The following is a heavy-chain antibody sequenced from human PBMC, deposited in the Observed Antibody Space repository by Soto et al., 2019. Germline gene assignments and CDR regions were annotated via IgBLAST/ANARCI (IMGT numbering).Heavy chain of an antibody. D-gene: IGHD1-1*01. Sequence: GGSLRLSCSASGFTFSAYAMHWVRQSPGKGLEFVSTVGANGDNTYYADSVKGRFTISRDNSKNTLYLQMSSLRIEDTAVYYCAKRWASNSGWFDPLGQGA. CDR3: AKRWASNSGWFDP. CDR1: GFTFSAYA. J-gene: IGHJ5*02. CDR2: VGANGDNT. V-gene: IGHV3-64D*06.